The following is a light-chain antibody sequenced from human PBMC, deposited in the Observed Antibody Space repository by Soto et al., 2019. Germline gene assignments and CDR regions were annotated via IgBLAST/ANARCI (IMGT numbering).Light chain of an antibody. CDR3: QQYGSSPKT. CDR2: GAS. Sequence: EIVLTQSPGTLSLSPGEKAILSCRASQSIAPNYLAWYQQKPGQAPRLLIYGASSRATGIPDRFSGSGSGTDFTLTISRLEPEDFAVYYCQQYGSSPKTFGQGTKVDI. V-gene: IGKV3-20*01. J-gene: IGKJ1*01. CDR1: QSIAPNY.